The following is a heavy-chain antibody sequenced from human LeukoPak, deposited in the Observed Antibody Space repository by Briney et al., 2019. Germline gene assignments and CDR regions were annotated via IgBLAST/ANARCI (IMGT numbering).Heavy chain of an antibody. Sequence: SETLSLTCTVSGGSISSYYWSWIRQPAGKGLEWTGRIYTSGSTNYNPSLKSRITMSVDTSKNQFSLKLSSVTAADTAVYYCARGSGGYSYGYFDYWGQGTLVTVSS. CDR1: GGSISSYY. CDR2: IYTSGST. CDR3: ARGSGGYSYGYFDY. V-gene: IGHV4-4*07. D-gene: IGHD5-18*01. J-gene: IGHJ4*02.